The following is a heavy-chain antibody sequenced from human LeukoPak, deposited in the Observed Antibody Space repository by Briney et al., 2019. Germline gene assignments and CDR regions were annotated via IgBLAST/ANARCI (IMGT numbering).Heavy chain of an antibody. J-gene: IGHJ4*02. Sequence: SVKVSCTASGGTFSSYAISWVRQAPGQGLEWMGGIIPIFGTANYAQKFQGRVTITADESTSTAYMELSSLRSEDTAVYYCARNSLLGYCSSTSCYTGLDYWGQGTLVTVSS. CDR2: IIPIFGTA. CDR3: ARNSLLGYCSSTSCYTGLDY. V-gene: IGHV1-69*13. D-gene: IGHD2-2*02. CDR1: GGTFSSYA.